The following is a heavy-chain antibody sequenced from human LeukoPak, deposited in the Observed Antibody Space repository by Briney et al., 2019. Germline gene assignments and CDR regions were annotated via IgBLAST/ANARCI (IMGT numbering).Heavy chain of an antibody. CDR2: ISSSSNII. Sequence: GGSLRLSCAASGFIFSTYSMNWVRQAPGKGLEWVSFISSSSNIIYYADSVKGRFTISRDSAKNSLYLQMSSLRDEVTAVYYCARCPAAAIDYWGQGTLVTVSS. D-gene: IGHD2-2*01. V-gene: IGHV3-48*02. CDR1: GFIFSTYS. J-gene: IGHJ4*02. CDR3: ARCPAAAIDY.